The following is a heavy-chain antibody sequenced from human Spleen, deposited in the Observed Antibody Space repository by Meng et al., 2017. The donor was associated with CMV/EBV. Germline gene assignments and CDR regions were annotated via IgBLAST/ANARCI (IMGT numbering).Heavy chain of an antibody. J-gene: IGHJ4*02. CDR1: GFMFSQYG. Sequence: GGSLKISCAASGFMFSQYGIHWVRQVPGKGLEWVAFIRYDGGNKDYADSVKGRFTVSRDNSKNTVYLQMSSLRLEDTSVYYCAKGRTSGSLQYYFDYWGQGTLVTVSS. V-gene: IGHV3-30*02. D-gene: IGHD1-26*01. CDR2: IRYDGGNK. CDR3: AKGRTSGSLQYYFDY.